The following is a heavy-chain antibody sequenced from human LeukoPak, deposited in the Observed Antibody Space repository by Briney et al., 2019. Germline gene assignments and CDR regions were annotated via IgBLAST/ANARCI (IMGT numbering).Heavy chain of an antibody. D-gene: IGHD3-10*01. Sequence: SETLSLTCAVYGGSFSGYYWSWIRQPPGKGLEWIGEINHSGSTNYNPSLKSRVTISVDTSKNQFSLKLSSVTAADTAVYYCARVAMGYYGSGSYYSVAWFDPWGQGTLVTVSS. CDR3: ARVAMGYYGSGSYYSVAWFDP. J-gene: IGHJ5*02. CDR2: INHSGST. CDR1: GGSFSGYY. V-gene: IGHV4-34*01.